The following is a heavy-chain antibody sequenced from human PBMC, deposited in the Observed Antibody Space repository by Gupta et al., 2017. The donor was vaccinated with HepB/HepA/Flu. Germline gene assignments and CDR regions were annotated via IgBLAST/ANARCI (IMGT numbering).Heavy chain of an antibody. V-gene: IGHV4-4*02. CDR3: ARGDYDYVWGSYPSHFDY. Sequence: VQLQESGPGLVKPSGTLSLPCAVSGGSISSSNWWSWVSQPPGKGLEWIGEIYHSGSTNYNPSLKSRVTISVDKSKNQFSLNLSSVTAADTAVYYCARGDYDYVWGSYPSHFDYWGQGTLVTVSS. CDR1: GGSISSSNW. D-gene: IGHD3-16*02. CDR2: IYHSGST. J-gene: IGHJ4*02.